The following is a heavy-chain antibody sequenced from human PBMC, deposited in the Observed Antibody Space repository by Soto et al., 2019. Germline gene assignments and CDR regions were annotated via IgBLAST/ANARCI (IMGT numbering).Heavy chain of an antibody. Sequence: ASVKVSCKASGYTFTTYGISWVRQAPGQGLEWLGWINTHNGNTNYAQNLQGRVIMTADTSTSTAYMELRSLRSDDTAIYYCTREGSAPYYYYGMDAWGQGTTVTGLL. CDR3: TREGSAPYYYYGMDA. D-gene: IGHD3-10*01. V-gene: IGHV1-18*01. CDR2: INTHNGNT. J-gene: IGHJ6*02. CDR1: GYTFTTYG.